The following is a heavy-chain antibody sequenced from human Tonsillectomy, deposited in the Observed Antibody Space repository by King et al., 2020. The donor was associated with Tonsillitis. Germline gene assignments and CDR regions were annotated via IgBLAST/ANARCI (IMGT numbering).Heavy chain of an antibody. CDR1: GYTFTSYG. V-gene: IGHV1-8*02. CDR3: AREYASGRDV. Sequence: HEQLVQSGAEVKKPGASVKVSCRASGYTFTSYGINWVRQAPGQGLEWMGWMDPYSGNTGYAQKSQGRVTLTRNTSISTAYMELTSLRSEDTAVYYCAREYASGRDVWGQGTTVTVSS. CDR2: MDPYSGNT. D-gene: IGHD6-19*01. J-gene: IGHJ6*02.